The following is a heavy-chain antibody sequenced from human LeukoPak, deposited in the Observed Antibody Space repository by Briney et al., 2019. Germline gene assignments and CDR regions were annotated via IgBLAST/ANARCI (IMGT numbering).Heavy chain of an antibody. Sequence: GGSLRLSCAASGFTFRSYGMHWVRQAPGKGLEWVAVIWYDGSNKYCADSVKGRFTISRDNSKNTLYLEMSSLRAEDTAVYYCARVGSSSSLGFDYWGQGTLVTVSS. CDR2: IWYDGSNK. D-gene: IGHD6-6*01. CDR3: ARVGSSSSLGFDY. V-gene: IGHV3-33*01. CDR1: GFTFRSYG. J-gene: IGHJ4*02.